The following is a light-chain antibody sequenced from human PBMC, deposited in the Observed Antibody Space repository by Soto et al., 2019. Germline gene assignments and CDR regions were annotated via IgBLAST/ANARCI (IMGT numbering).Light chain of an antibody. V-gene: IGKV1-5*03. Sequence: DIQMTQSPSTLSASVGDRVTITCRASQTITTSLAWYQQKPGKAPKLLIDKASSLESGVPSSFSGGRSGTEFTHTSSSLQPDDFATYCCQQYDSYSLRTFGQGTRVEI. CDR2: KAS. CDR3: QQYDSYSLRT. J-gene: IGKJ1*01. CDR1: QTITTS.